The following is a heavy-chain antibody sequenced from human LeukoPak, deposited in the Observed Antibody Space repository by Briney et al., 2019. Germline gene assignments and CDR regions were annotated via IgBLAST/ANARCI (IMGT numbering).Heavy chain of an antibody. V-gene: IGHV3-73*01. CDR2: IRSKGNSYAT. Sequence: GGSLRLSCAASGFTFSDSAMHWVRQASGTGLEWVARIRSKGNSYATGYAVSVKGRFTISRDDSRNTAYLQMNSLKTEDTAIYYCTARSDTYGQFGYWGQGVLVTVSS. J-gene: IGHJ4*02. D-gene: IGHD5-18*01. CDR1: GFTFSDSA. CDR3: TARSDTYGQFGY.